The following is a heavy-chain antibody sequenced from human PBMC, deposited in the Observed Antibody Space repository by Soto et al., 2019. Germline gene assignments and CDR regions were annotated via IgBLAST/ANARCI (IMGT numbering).Heavy chain of an antibody. CDR1: GYTFTSYA. J-gene: IGHJ5*02. CDR3: AKDGLAVAGSMIKWFDP. D-gene: IGHD6-19*01. Sequence: QVQLVQSGAEVKKPGASVKVSCKASGYTFTSYAMHWVRQAPGQRLEWMGWINAGNGNTKYSQRFQGRVTITRDTSESTAYMELSSLRSEDTAVYYCAKDGLAVAGSMIKWFDPWGQGTLVTVSS. CDR2: INAGNGNT. V-gene: IGHV1-3*01.